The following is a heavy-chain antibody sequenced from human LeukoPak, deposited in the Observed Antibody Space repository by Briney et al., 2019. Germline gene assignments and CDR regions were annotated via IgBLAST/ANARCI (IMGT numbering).Heavy chain of an antibody. J-gene: IGHJ4*02. CDR1: GFTFDDYA. CDR2: ISGSGGST. Sequence: PGRSLRLSCAASGFTFDDYAMHWVRQAPGKGLEWVSAISGSGGSTYYADSVKGRFTISRDNAKNSLYLQMNSLRAEDTAVYYCARIPNGVIGRDYWGQGTLVTVSS. V-gene: IGHV3-9*01. D-gene: IGHD3-16*02. CDR3: ARIPNGVIGRDY.